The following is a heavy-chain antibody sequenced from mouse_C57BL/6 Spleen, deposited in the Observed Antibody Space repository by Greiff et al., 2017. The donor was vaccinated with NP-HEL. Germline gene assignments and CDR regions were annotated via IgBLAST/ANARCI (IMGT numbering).Heavy chain of an antibody. CDR3: TREGYDSAWFAY. J-gene: IGHJ3*01. D-gene: IGHD2-2*01. CDR1: GFTFSSYA. V-gene: IGHV5-9-1*02. CDR2: ISSGGDYI. Sequence: DVQLQESGEGLVKPGGSLKLSCAASGFTFSSYAMSWVRQTPEKRLEWVAYISSGGDYIYYADTVKGRFTISRDNARNTLYLQMSSLKSEDTAMYYCTREGYDSAWFAYWGQGTLVTVSA.